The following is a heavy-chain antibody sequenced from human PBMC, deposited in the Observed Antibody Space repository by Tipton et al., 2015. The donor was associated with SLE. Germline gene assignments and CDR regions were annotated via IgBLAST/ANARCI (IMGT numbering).Heavy chain of an antibody. CDR2: IRSKAYGGTT. CDR3: TRDLGAGLSYFDY. Sequence: RSLRLSCTASGFTFGDYAMSWFRQAPGKGLEWVGFIRSKAYGGTTEYAASVKGRFTISRDDSKSIAYLQMNSLKTEDTAVYYCTRDLGAGLSYFDYWGQGTLVTVSS. CDR1: GFTFGDYA. V-gene: IGHV3-49*03. J-gene: IGHJ4*02. D-gene: IGHD6-25*01.